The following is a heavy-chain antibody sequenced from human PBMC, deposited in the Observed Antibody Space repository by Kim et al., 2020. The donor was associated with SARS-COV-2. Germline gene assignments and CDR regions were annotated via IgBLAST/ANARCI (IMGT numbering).Heavy chain of an antibody. CDR3: ARNRKAALYYYYGMDV. D-gene: IGHD6-6*01. Sequence: SLKRRVTISVDTSKNQFSLKLSSVTAADTAVYYCARNRKAALYYYYGMDVWGQGTTVTVSS. V-gene: IGHV4-4*09. J-gene: IGHJ6*02.